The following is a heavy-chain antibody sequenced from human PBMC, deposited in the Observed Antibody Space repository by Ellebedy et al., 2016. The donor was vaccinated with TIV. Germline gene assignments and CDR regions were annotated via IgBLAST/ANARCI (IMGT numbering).Heavy chain of an antibody. D-gene: IGHD3-22*01. CDR1: GDSVSSNSAA. V-gene: IGHV6-1*01. Sequence: SQTLSLTCXISGDSVSSNSAAWNWIRQSPSRGLEWLGRTYYRSKWYNDYAVSVKSRITINPDTSKNQFSLQLNSVTPEDTAVYYCARDPYYYDSSGPIYYYYGMDVWGQGTTVTVSS. J-gene: IGHJ6*02. CDR3: ARDPYYYDSSGPIYYYYGMDV. CDR2: TYYRSKWYN.